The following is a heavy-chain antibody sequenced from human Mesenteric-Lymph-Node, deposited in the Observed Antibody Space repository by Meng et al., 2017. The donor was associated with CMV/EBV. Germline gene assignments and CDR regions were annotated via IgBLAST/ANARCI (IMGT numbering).Heavy chain of an antibody. V-gene: IGHV1-46*01. CDR1: GYTFTSYY. CDR2: INPSGGST. D-gene: IGHD2-2*01. Sequence: ASVKVSCKASGYTFTSYYMHWVRQAPGQGLEWMGIINPSGGSTSYAQKFQGRVTMTRDTSTSTAYMELSSLRSEDTAVYYCARSEPMTYCSSTSCYYYGMDVWGQGTTVTVSS. J-gene: IGHJ6*02. CDR3: ARSEPMTYCSSTSCYYYGMDV.